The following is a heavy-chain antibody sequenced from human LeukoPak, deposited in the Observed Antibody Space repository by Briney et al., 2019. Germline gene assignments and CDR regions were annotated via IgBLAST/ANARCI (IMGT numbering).Heavy chain of an antibody. CDR1: GYTFTSYY. J-gene: IGHJ4*02. Sequence: EASVKVSCKASGYTFTSYYMHWVRQAPGQGLEWMGWVNAGNGNTKYSQKFQGRVTITRDTSASTAYMELSSLRSEDTAVYYCARDPAAAGTRVIDYWGQGTLVTVSS. V-gene: IGHV1-3*01. CDR3: ARDPAAAGTRVIDY. CDR2: VNAGNGNT. D-gene: IGHD6-13*01.